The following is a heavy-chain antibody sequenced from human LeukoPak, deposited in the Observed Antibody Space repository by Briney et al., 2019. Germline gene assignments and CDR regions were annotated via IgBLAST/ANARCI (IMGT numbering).Heavy chain of an antibody. CDR1: AFTFNNCA. Sequence: PGGSQARDCGVPAFTFNNCAISWVRQASGNSLALFSLISGSGDSRYYADSVKGRFTISRDNAKNTLWLQMNSLRAEDTAVYYCAKGVTTVRIYYHGMDVWGQGTTVTVSS. CDR2: ISGSGDSR. CDR3: AKGVTTVRIYYHGMDV. J-gene: IGHJ6*02. D-gene: IGHD4-17*01. V-gene: IGHV3-23*01.